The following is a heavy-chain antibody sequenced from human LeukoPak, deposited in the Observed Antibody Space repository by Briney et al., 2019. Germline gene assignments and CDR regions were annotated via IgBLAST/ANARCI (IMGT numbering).Heavy chain of an antibody. CDR2: ISYDGSNK. V-gene: IGHV3-30-3*01. CDR3: ARGGYYYDSSVYPGY. Sequence: PGGSLRLSCAASGFTFSSYAMSWVRQAPGKGPEWVAVISYDGSNKYYADSVKGRFTISRDNSKNTLYLQMNSLRAEDTAVYYCARGGYYYDSSVYPGYGGQGPLVTVS. D-gene: IGHD3-22*01. CDR1: GFTFSSYA. J-gene: IGHJ4*02.